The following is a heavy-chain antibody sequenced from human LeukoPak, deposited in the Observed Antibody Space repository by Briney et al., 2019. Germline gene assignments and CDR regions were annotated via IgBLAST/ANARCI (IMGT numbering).Heavy chain of an antibody. Sequence: GGSLRLSCAASGFTFSSYAMSWARQAPGKGLEWVSGISGGGGSTYYADSVRGRFTISRDNSKNTLYLQMNSLRAEDTAVYYCAKDWTGTRIYYGTDVWGQGTTVTVSS. CDR1: GFTFSSYA. J-gene: IGHJ6*02. D-gene: IGHD3/OR15-3a*01. CDR2: ISGGGGST. CDR3: AKDWTGTRIYYGTDV. V-gene: IGHV3-23*01.